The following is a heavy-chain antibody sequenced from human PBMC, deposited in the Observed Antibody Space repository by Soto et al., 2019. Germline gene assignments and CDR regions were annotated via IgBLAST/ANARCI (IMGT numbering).Heavy chain of an antibody. Sequence: PGGSLRLSCAASGFTFSSYAVNWVRQAPGKGLEWVSIISGSGDSTYYADSVKGRFTISRDNTKNTLYLQMNSLRAEDTAVYYCANKFFSGSGSYRGWFDPWGQGTLVTVSS. V-gene: IGHV3-23*01. J-gene: IGHJ5*02. CDR2: ISGSGDST. CDR1: GFTFSSYA. CDR3: ANKFFSGSGSYRGWFDP. D-gene: IGHD3-10*01.